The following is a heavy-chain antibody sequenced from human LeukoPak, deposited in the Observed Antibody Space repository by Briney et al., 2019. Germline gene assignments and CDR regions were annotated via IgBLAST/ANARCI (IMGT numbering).Heavy chain of an antibody. J-gene: IGHJ4*02. CDR2: INSDGSST. CDR1: GFTFSSYW. D-gene: IGHD2-15*01. V-gene: IGHV3-74*01. CDR3: ARVIYCSGGSCYAGYFDY. Sequence: GGSLRLSCADSGFTFSSYWMHWVRQAPGKGLVWVSRINSDGSSTSYADSVKGRFTISRDNAKNTLYLQMNRLRAEDTAVYYCARVIYCSGGSCYAGYFDYWGQGTLVTVSS.